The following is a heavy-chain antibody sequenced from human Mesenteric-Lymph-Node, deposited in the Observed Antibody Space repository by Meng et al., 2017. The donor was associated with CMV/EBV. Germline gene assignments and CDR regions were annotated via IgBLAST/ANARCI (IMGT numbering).Heavy chain of an antibody. Sequence: GGSLRLSCAASGFTFSSYSMNWVRQAPGKGLEWVSSISSSGSFIYYADSVRGRFTISRDNAKNSLYLQMNSLRAEDTAVYYCASGYCSSTSCYRVGFYLEYWGQGTLVTVSS. V-gene: IGHV3-21*01. CDR1: GFTFSSYS. CDR3: ASGYCSSTSCYRVGFYLEY. CDR2: ISSSGSFI. J-gene: IGHJ4*02. D-gene: IGHD2-2*01.